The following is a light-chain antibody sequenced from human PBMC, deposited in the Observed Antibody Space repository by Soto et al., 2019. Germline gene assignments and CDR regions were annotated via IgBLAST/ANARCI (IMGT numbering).Light chain of an antibody. CDR2: GNS. J-gene: IGLJ1*01. Sequence: QPVLTQPPSVSGAPGQRVTISCTGSSSNIGAGYDVHWYQQLPGTAPKLLIYGNSNRPSGVPDRFSGSKSGISASLAITGLQAEDEADYYCQSYDSSLSGFYVFGTGTKLTVL. V-gene: IGLV1-40*01. CDR1: SSNIGAGYD. CDR3: QSYDSSLSGFYV.